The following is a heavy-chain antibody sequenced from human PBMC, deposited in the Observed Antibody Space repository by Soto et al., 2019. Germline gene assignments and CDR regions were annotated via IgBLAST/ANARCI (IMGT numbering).Heavy chain of an antibody. D-gene: IGHD2-21*02. CDR2: VYYTGST. Sequence: PSETLSLTCTVSGASIRSTDYYWSWIRQAPGKGLEWVGYVYYTGSTYYNPSLMSRLTISVDTSKNQFPLKLTSVTAADTAVYYCVRTAREGAVAPHWFDRWGQGTQVTVSS. J-gene: IGHJ5*02. CDR3: VRTAREGAVAPHWFDR. V-gene: IGHV4-30-4*01. CDR1: GASIRSTDYY.